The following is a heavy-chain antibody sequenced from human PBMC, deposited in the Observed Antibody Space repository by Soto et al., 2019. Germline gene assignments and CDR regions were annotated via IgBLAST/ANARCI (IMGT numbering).Heavy chain of an antibody. CDR1: GFTFSTYA. D-gene: IGHD1-26*01. CDR2: ISDSGGST. CDR3: AKSGGSYHWCDP. Sequence: EVQLLESGGGLVQPGGSLRLSCAASGFTFSTYAMNWVRQAPGKGLEWVSVISDSGGSTHYADSVKGRFAISRDNSKNTLYLQMNSLRVEATSVYYCAKSGGSYHWCDPWGQGTLVTVSS. J-gene: IGHJ5*02. V-gene: IGHV3-23*01.